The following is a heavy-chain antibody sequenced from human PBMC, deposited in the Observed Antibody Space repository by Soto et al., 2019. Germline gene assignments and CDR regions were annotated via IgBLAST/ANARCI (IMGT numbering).Heavy chain of an antibody. CDR1: GFTFSSYA. D-gene: IGHD2-21*02. CDR3: AKFYGGNSAHTYTNDP. CDR2: ISSSGGST. Sequence: EVQLLESGGGLVQPGGSLRLSCAASGFTFSSYAMSWVRQAPGKALEWVSTISSSGGSTHYTDSVKGRFTISRDNSKNTLYLQMNSLRAEDTAVYYCAKFYGGNSAHTYTNDPWGQGTLVTVSS. V-gene: IGHV3-23*01. J-gene: IGHJ5*02.